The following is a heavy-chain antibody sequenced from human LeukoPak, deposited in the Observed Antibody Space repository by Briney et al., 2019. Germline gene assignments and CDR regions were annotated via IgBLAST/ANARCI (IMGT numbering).Heavy chain of an antibody. V-gene: IGHV4-34*01. Sequence: PSETLSLTCAVYGGSFSGYYWSWIRQPPGKGLEWIGEINHSGSTNYNPSLKSRVTISVDTSKNQFSLKLSSVTAADTAVYYCARRVIDYGDYFDYWGQGTLVTVSS. CDR3: ARRVIDYGDYFDY. CDR1: GGSFSGYY. J-gene: IGHJ4*02. D-gene: IGHD4-17*01. CDR2: INHSGST.